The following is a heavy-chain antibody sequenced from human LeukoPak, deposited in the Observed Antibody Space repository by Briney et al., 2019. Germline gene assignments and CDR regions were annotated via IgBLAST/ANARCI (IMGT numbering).Heavy chain of an antibody. V-gene: IGHV3-30*04. D-gene: IGHD1-7*01. CDR3: ARVKGQLELLAAFDI. CDR2: ISYDGSNK. Sequence: GGSLRLSCAASGFTFSSYAMHWVRQAPGKGLEWVAVISYDGSNKYYADSVKGRFTISRDNSKNTLYLQMNSLRAEDTAVYYCARVKGQLELLAAFDIWGQATMVTVSS. J-gene: IGHJ3*02. CDR1: GFTFSSYA.